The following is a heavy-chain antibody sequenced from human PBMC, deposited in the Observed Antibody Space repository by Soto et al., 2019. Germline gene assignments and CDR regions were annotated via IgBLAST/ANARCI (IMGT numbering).Heavy chain of an antibody. Sequence: PGGSLRLSCAASGFTFSYYYMNWIRQAPGKGLEWVSYISRSGNTIYYADSVKGRFTISRDNAKNSLFLQMNSLRAEDSAVYYCARTPRDDLTAPWEYYFDSWGQGTLVTVSS. CDR1: GFTFSYYY. CDR2: ISRSGNTI. D-gene: IGHD1-26*01. J-gene: IGHJ4*02. V-gene: IGHV3-11*01. CDR3: ARTPRDDLTAPWEYYFDS.